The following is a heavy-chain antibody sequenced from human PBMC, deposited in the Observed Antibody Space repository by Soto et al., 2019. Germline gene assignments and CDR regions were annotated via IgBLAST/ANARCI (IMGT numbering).Heavy chain of an antibody. CDR1: GFTFSSYA. CDR2: ISYDGNNK. CDR3: ARGWDYLGGDLDY. D-gene: IGHD3-16*01. V-gene: IGHV3-30-3*01. Sequence: QVQLVESGGGVVQPGRSLRLSCAASGFTFSSYAMHWVRQVPGKGLEWVAVISYDGNNKYYADSVKGRFTISSDNSKNTLYLQMNSLRAEDTAVYYCARGWDYLGGDLDYWGQGTLVTVSS. J-gene: IGHJ4*02.